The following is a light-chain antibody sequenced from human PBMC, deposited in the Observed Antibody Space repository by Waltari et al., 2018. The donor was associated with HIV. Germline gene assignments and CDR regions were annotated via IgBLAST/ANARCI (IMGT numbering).Light chain of an antibody. J-gene: IGLJ1*01. Sequence: SVLTQPPSASGTPGQRVTISCSGSSSNIGRNYVYWYQQTPGTAPKFLMYASKQRPSGVPDGFSGSKSGTSASLAISGVRSEDEADYYCAARNDRLSGDVFGTGTKVTV. CDR2: ASK. V-gene: IGLV1-47*01. CDR3: AARNDRLSGDV. CDR1: SSNIGRNY.